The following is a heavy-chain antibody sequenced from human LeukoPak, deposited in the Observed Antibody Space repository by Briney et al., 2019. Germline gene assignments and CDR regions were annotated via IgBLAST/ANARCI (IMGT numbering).Heavy chain of an antibody. D-gene: IGHD6-6*01. Sequence: SETLSLTCTVSGGSISSSSYYWGWIRQPPGKGLEWIGSIYYSGSTYYNPSLKSRVTISVDTSKNQFSLKLSSVTAADTAVYYCARVVVLGYGMDVWGQGTTVTVSS. CDR3: ARVVVLGYGMDV. V-gene: IGHV4-39*07. CDR2: IYYSGST. CDR1: GGSISSSSYY. J-gene: IGHJ6*02.